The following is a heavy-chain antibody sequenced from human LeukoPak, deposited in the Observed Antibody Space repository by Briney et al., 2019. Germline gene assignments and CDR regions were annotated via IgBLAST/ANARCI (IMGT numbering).Heavy chain of an antibody. Sequence: GGSLRLSCAASGFTFSTYGMHWVRQAPGKGLEWVAFIRYDGSNKYYADSVKGRFSISRDNSNSTLYLQINSLRADDTAVYYCAREGLGPLDYWGQGTLVTVSS. D-gene: IGHD3-22*01. CDR2: IRYDGSNK. V-gene: IGHV3-30*02. CDR1: GFTFSTYG. CDR3: AREGLGPLDY. J-gene: IGHJ4*02.